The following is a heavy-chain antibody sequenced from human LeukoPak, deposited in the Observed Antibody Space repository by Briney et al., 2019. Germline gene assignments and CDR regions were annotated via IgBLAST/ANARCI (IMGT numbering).Heavy chain of an antibody. D-gene: IGHD6-13*01. CDR1: GGSFSAYY. J-gene: IGHJ4*02. V-gene: IGHV4-34*01. CDR3: ARSERSGIYFDY. Sequence: SETLCLTCAVYGGSFSAYYWSWIRQPPGKGLEWIVEINHSGSTNYNPSLKSRVTISVDTSRNQFSLKVSSVTAADTAVYYCARSERSGIYFDYWGQGTLVTVSS. CDR2: INHSGST.